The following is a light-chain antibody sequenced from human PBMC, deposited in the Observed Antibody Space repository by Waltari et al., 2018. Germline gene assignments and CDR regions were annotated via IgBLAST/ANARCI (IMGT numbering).Light chain of an antibody. V-gene: IGLV1-44*01. CDR2: SNN. CDR1: SSNLGSNT. J-gene: IGLJ3*02. Sequence: QSVLTQPPSASGTPGQRVTISCSGSSSNLGSNTVNWYQQLPGTAPKLLIYSNNQRPSGVPDRFSGSKSGTSASLAISGLQSEDEADYYCAAWDDSLKGVFGGGTKLTVL. CDR3: AAWDDSLKGV.